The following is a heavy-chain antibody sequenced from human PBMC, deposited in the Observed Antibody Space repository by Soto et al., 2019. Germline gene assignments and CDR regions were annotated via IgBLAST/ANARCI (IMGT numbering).Heavy chain of an antibody. Sequence: EVQLLESGGGLVQPGGSLRLSCAASGFTFSNSAIAWVRQAPGKWLEWVSGISFSGDSTDYADSVRGRFTISRDNSKNTAHLEINSLSAADTALYSCVKEGLTTTTIQGYFASGGQGALL. V-gene: IGHV3-23*01. D-gene: IGHD1-7*01. J-gene: IGHJ4*02. CDR2: ISFSGDST. CDR1: GFTFSNSA. CDR3: VKEGLTTTTIQGYFAS.